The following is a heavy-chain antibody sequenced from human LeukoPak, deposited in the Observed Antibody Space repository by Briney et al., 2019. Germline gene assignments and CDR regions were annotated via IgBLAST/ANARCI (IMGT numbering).Heavy chain of an antibody. V-gene: IGHV4-30-2*05. CDR1: GFTFSSYA. D-gene: IGHD2-2*01. CDR2: IYNSGSP. J-gene: IGHJ4*02. CDR3: ARVVCTSTNCYAPSHLDY. Sequence: LRLSCAASGFTFSSYAMSWIRQPPGKGLEWIGYIYNSGSPFYNPSLKRRLTMSVDTSKNQFYLQLNSMTAADTAVYYCARVVCTSTNCYAPSHLDYWGQGTLVTVSS.